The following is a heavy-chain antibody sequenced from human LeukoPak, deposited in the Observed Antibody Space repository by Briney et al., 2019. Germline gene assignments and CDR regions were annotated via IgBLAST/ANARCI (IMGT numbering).Heavy chain of an antibody. CDR2: IYYSGST. V-gene: IGHV4-59*01. J-gene: IGHJ6*02. CDR3: ARFVPYCSSTSCYTNYYYYGMDV. D-gene: IGHD2-2*02. CDR1: GGSINSYY. Sequence: SETLSLTCTVSGGSINSYYWSWIRQPPGKGLEWVGYIYYSGSTNYNPSLKGRVTISVDTSKNQFSLKLSSVTAADTAVYYCARFVPYCSSTSCYTNYYYYGMDVWGQGTTVTVSS.